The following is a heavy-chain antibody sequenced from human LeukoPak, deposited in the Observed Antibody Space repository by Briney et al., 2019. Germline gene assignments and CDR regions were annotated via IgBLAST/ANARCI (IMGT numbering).Heavy chain of an antibody. CDR3: AREGGYDSAPDY. CDR2: ISYDGSNK. Sequence: PGGSLRLSCAASGFTFSSYAMHWVRQAPGKGLEWVAVISYDGSNKYYADSVKGRFTISRDNSKNTLCLQMNSLRAEDTAVYYCAREGGYDSAPDYWGQGTLVTVSS. V-gene: IGHV3-30*04. CDR1: GFTFSSYA. J-gene: IGHJ4*02. D-gene: IGHD5-12*01.